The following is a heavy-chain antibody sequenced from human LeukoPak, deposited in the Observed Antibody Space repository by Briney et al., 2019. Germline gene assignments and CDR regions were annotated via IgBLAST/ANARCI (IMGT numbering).Heavy chain of an antibody. CDR2: ISSSGITI. Sequence: GGSLRLSCEASGFTFISYEMNWVRQAPGKGLEWVSYISSSGITIYYAESVKGRFILSRDNAKNSVFLQMNSLRAEDTAIYYCARAGGSYYHDAFDIWGQGTLVTVSS. CDR3: ARAGGSYYHDAFDI. CDR1: GFTFISYE. J-gene: IGHJ3*02. D-gene: IGHD1-26*01. V-gene: IGHV3-48*03.